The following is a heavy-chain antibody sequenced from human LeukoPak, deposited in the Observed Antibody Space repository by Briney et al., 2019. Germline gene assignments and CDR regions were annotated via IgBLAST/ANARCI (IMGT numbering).Heavy chain of an antibody. V-gene: IGHV1-69*13. D-gene: IGHD1-26*01. CDR3: ARRPFGGSYEYFDY. CDR1: GGTFSSYA. Sequence: ASVKVSCKASGGTFSSYAISWLRQAPGQGLEWMGGIIPIFGTANYAQKFQGRVTMTADESTSTAYMELSSLRSEDTAVYYCARRPFGGSYEYFDYWGQGTLVTVSS. CDR2: IIPIFGTA. J-gene: IGHJ4*02.